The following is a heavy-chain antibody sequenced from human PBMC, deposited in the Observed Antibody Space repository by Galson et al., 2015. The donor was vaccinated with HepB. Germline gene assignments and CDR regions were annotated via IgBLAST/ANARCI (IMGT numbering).Heavy chain of an antibody. D-gene: IGHD3-22*01. CDR2: TYYRSKWYN. V-gene: IGHV6-1*01. Sequence: CAISGDSVSSNSAAWNWIRQSPSRGLEWLGRTYYRSKWYNDYAVSVKSRITINPDTSKNQFSLQPNSVTPEDTAVYYCAREGPLTMIVVVGAFDIWGQGTMVTVSS. J-gene: IGHJ3*02. CDR3: AREGPLTMIVVVGAFDI. CDR1: GDSVSSNSAA.